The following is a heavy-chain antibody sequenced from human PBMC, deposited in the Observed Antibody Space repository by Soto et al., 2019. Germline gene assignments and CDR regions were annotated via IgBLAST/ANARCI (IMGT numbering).Heavy chain of an antibody. D-gene: IGHD6-19*01. Sequence: GGSLRLSCAASGFIFADYAMHWVRQAPGKGLEWVSGVNWNSGAIGYADSVRGRFTISRDNGKNSLYLQMNSLRPEDTALYYCSKVWLRRTPYDAFDIWGQGTMVTVSS. CDR3: SKVWLRRTPYDAFDI. J-gene: IGHJ3*02. CDR1: GFIFADYA. V-gene: IGHV3-9*01. CDR2: VNWNSGAI.